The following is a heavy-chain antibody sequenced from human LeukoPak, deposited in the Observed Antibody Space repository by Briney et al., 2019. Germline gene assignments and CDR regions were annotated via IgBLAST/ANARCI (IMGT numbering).Heavy chain of an antibody. CDR3: ARDSHSGFQ. Sequence: SETLSLTCTVSDGSFNFYFWHWIRQPPGKGRDWIGEIDNRGSTQYNPSLRSRVTISVDTSRNQFSLELTSVTAADTAVYFCARDSHSGFQWGQGTLVTVSS. V-gene: IGHV4-34*01. J-gene: IGHJ4*02. D-gene: IGHD3-10*01. CDR2: IDNRGST. CDR1: DGSFNFYF.